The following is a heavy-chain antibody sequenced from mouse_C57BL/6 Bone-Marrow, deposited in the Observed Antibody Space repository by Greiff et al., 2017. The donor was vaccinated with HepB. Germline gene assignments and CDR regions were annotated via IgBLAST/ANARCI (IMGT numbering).Heavy chain of an antibody. CDR3: ARHEDYYGNYYFDY. V-gene: IGHV1-62-2*01. CDR2: FYPGSGSI. J-gene: IGHJ2*01. Sequence: VKLVESGAELVKPGASVKLSCKASGYTFTEYTIHWVKQRSGQGLEWIGWFYPGSGSIKYNEKFKDKATLTADKSSSTVYMELSRWTSEDSAVYFCARHEDYYGNYYFDYWGQGTTLTVSS. D-gene: IGHD2-1*01. CDR1: GYTFTEYT.